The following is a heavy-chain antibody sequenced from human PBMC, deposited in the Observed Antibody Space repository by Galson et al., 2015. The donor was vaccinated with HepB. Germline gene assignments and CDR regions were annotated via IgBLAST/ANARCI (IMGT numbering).Heavy chain of an antibody. D-gene: IGHD3-9*01. CDR2: IIPMFGTA. Sequence: SVKVSCKVSGGTFNSYAFSWVRQAPGQGLEWMGGIIPMFGTANYAQKFQGRVTITADKSTSTAYMELSSLRSEDTAVYFCARDLGYFDWLSDAFDIWGQGTMVTVSS. CDR3: ARDLGYFDWLSDAFDI. J-gene: IGHJ3*02. V-gene: IGHV1-69*06. CDR1: GGTFNSYA.